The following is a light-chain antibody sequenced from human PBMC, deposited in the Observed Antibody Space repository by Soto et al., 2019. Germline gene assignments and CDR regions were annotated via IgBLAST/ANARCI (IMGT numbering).Light chain of an antibody. CDR1: ESIRTW. Sequence: DIQMTQSPSTLSAPIGDRVTITCRASESIRTWLAWYQHKPGKAPKFLIYDASSLESGVPSRFSGSGSGTEFTLTISNLQPDDFATYFCQQYNNYPRTFGQGTKVDIK. V-gene: IGKV1-5*01. CDR3: QQYNNYPRT. CDR2: DAS. J-gene: IGKJ1*01.